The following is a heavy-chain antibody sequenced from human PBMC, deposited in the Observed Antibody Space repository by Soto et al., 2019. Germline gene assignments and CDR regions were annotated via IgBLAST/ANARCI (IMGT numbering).Heavy chain of an antibody. V-gene: IGHV1-69*10. D-gene: IGHD3-10*01. CDR1: GGTFNSYT. Sequence: ASVKVSCKTSGGTFNSYTISWVRQAPGQGLEWMGGIIPILGIVNYAQKFQGRVTITADKSTITAYMELSSLRSEDTAVYYCARFRGSYGMDVWGQGTTVTVSS. CDR3: ARFRGSYGMDV. CDR2: IIPILGIV. J-gene: IGHJ6*02.